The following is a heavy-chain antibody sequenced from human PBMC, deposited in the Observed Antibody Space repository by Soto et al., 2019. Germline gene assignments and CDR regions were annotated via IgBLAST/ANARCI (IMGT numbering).Heavy chain of an antibody. CDR2: ISSSGSTI. CDR3: ARWGGLGYFDWSREGYYYYGMDV. CDR1: GFTFSSYE. V-gene: IGHV3-48*03. D-gene: IGHD3-9*01. J-gene: IGHJ6*02. Sequence: PGGSLRLSCAASGFTFSSYEMNWVRQAPGKGLEWVSYISSSGSTIYYADSVKGRFTISRDNAKNSLYLQMNSLRAEDTAVYYCARWGGLGYFDWSREGYYYYGMDVWGQGTTVTVSS.